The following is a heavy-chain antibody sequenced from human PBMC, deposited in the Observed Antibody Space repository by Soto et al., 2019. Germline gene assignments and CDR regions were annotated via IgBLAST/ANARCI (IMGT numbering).Heavy chain of an antibody. J-gene: IGHJ4*02. V-gene: IGHV4-61*08. CDR3: ARDIRGYSRAFDY. CDR2: IHYSGNT. CDR1: GGSVSSGGYY. D-gene: IGHD5-18*01. Sequence: PSETLPLTCTVSGGSVSSGGYYWTWIRQPPGKGLEWIGYIHYSGNTNYNPSLKSRVTISVDTSKNQFSLKLTSVTAADAAVYYCARDIRGYSRAFDYWGQGTLVTVSS.